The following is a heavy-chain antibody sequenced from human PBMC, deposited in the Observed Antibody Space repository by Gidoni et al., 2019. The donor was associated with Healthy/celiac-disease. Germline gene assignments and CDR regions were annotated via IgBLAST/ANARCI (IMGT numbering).Heavy chain of an antibody. CDR1: GFTFSSYA. CDR3: AKDPSEYSYGGDWFDP. J-gene: IGHJ5*02. CDR2: ISGSGGST. V-gene: IGHV3-23*01. D-gene: IGHD5-18*01. Sequence: EVQLLESGGGLVQPGGSLRLSCAASGFTFSSYAMGWVRQAPGKGLEWVSAISGSGGSTYYADSVKGRFTISRDNSKNTLYLQMNSLRAEDTAVYYCAKDPSEYSYGGDWFDPWGQGTLVTVSS.